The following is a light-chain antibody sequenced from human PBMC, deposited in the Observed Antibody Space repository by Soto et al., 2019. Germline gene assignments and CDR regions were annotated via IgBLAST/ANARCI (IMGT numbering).Light chain of an antibody. CDR1: QSVSNNF. J-gene: IGKJ1*01. CDR3: QQYGTSLAWT. V-gene: IGKV3-20*01. CDR2: AAS. Sequence: EIVMTQPPGTLSVSPGERATLSCRASQSVSNNFLAWYQQKPGQAPRLLIYAASSRATGIPDRFSGSGSGTDFTLTISRLEPEDFAVYYCQQYGTSLAWTFGQGTKVDTK.